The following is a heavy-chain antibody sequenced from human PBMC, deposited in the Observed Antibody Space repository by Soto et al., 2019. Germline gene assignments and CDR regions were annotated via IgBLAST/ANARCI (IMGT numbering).Heavy chain of an antibody. D-gene: IGHD1-26*01. CDR1: GYSYTSYG. CDR2: ISAYNGNT. V-gene: IGHV1-18*01. J-gene: IGHJ5*02. CDR3: ARDLVGGSNFHYDP. Sequence: SVKVSCEASGYSYTSYGISWVRQAPGQGLEWMGWISAYNGNTNYAQKLQGRVTMTTDTSTSTAYMELRSLRSDDTAVYYCARDLVGGSNFHYDPWGQGTLVTVSS.